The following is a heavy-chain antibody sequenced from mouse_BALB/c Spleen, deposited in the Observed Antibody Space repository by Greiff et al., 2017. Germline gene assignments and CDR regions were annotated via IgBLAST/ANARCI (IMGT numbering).Heavy chain of an antibody. CDR3: ARHGVLRLHNYAMDY. CDR1: GFSLTGYG. D-gene: IGHD1-2*01. V-gene: IGHV2-6-7*01. J-gene: IGHJ4*01. CDR2: IWGDGST. Sequence: VKLMESGPGLVAPSQSLSITCTVSGFSLTGYGVNWVRQPPGKGLEWLGMIWGDGSTDYNSALKSRLSISKDNSKSQVFLKMNSLQTDDTAMYYCARHGVLRLHNYAMDYWGQGTSVTVSS.